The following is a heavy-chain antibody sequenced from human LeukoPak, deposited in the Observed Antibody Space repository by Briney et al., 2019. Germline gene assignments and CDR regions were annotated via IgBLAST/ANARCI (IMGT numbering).Heavy chain of an antibody. D-gene: IGHD3-10*01. Sequence: GGSLRLSCAASEFTFSNYWIHWVRQAPGKGLVWVSRINSDGSSTNYADPVKGRCTISRDNAKNTLYLQMNSLRAEDTAVYYCARGGRGGYYLDYWGQGTLVSVSS. CDR2: INSDGSST. J-gene: IGHJ4*02. CDR1: EFTFSNYW. V-gene: IGHV3-74*01. CDR3: ARGGRGGYYLDY.